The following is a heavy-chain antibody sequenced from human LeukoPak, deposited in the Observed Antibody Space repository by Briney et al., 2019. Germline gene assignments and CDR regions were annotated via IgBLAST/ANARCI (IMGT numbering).Heavy chain of an antibody. CDR2: IYYSGST. D-gene: IGHD2-15*01. Sequence: SETLSLTCTVSGGSISSSSYYWGWIRQPPGKGLEWIGYIYYSGSTYYNPSLKSRVTISVDTSKNQFSLKLSSVTAADTAVYYCARVSLGLGYCSGGSCYVWFDPWGQGTLVTVSS. J-gene: IGHJ5*02. V-gene: IGHV4-31*03. CDR3: ARVSLGLGYCSGGSCYVWFDP. CDR1: GGSISSSSYY.